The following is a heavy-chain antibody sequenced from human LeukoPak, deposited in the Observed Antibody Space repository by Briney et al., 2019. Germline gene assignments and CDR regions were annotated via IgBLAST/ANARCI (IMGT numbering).Heavy chain of an antibody. CDR1: GYSFTSYW. J-gene: IGHJ5*02. D-gene: IGHD2-8*01. CDR3: ARRGYCTNGVCYFEGFDP. CDR2: IYPGDSDT. Sequence: GESLQISCKGSGYSFTSYWIGWVRQVPGKGLEWMGIIYPGDSDTRYSPSFQGQVTISADKSISTAYLQWSSLKASDTAMYYCARRGYCTNGVCYFEGFDPWGQGTLVTVSS. V-gene: IGHV5-51*01.